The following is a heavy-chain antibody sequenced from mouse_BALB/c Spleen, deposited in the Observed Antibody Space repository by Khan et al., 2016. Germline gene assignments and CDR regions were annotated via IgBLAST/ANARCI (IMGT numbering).Heavy chain of an antibody. CDR3: ARGGNYFAY. D-gene: IGHD2-1*01. CDR2: IRSGGTT. J-gene: IGHJ3*01. Sequence: VELVESGPGLVQPSQSLSITCTVSGFSLTSYGVHWVRQSPGKGLEWLGVIRSGGTTDYNAAFITRLSISKENTKSKVVFKMNSLQANDTAIYYCARGGNYFAYWGQGTLVTVSA. CDR1: GFSLTSYG. V-gene: IGHV2-2*02.